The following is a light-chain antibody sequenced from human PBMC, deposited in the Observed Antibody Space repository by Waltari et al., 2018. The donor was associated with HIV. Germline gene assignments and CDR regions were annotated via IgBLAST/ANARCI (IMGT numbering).Light chain of an antibody. Sequence: QSALTQPASVSGHPGQSLTISCTGTSSDVGSYNFVSWYQQHPGKAPKLMIYEVSKLPSGVSNRFSGSKSGNTASLTISGLQAEDEADYYCCSYAGSSTSWVFGGGTKLTVL. V-gene: IGLV2-23*02. CDR3: CSYAGSSTSWV. CDR1: SSDVGSYNF. J-gene: IGLJ3*02. CDR2: EVS.